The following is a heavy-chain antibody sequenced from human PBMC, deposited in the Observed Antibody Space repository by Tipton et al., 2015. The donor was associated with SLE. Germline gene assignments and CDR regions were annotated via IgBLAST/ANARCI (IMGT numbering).Heavy chain of an antibody. CDR2: IYYSGSS. V-gene: IGHV4-31*03. CDR3: ARHNYYASVSLTWGYFDY. CDR1: GGSINTGGYY. Sequence: TLSLTCTFSGGSINTGGYYWSWVRQHPGKGLEWIGNIYYSGSSYYNPSLKSRVTISMDTSTNQFSLRLSSVTAADTAVYYCARHNYYASVSLTWGYFDYWGQGTPVTVSS. J-gene: IGHJ4*02. D-gene: IGHD3-10*01.